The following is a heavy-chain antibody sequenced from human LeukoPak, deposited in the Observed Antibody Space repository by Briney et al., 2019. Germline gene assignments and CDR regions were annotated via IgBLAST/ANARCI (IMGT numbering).Heavy chain of an antibody. J-gene: IGHJ4*02. Sequence: GGSLRLSCAASGFSFSTYAMSWVRQAPGKGLEWVSGISGSGVDTHYAGSVKGRFRISRDNSKNTLYLQLSSLRADDTAVYYCASGTYRLGDYWGLGTLVTVS. CDR3: ASGTYRLGDY. CDR1: GFSFSTYA. CDR2: ISGSGVDT. V-gene: IGHV3-23*01. D-gene: IGHD3-10*01.